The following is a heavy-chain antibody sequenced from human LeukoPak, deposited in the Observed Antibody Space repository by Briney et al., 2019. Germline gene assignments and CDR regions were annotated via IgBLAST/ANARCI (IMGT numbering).Heavy chain of an antibody. J-gene: IGHJ4*02. D-gene: IGHD3-22*01. Sequence: GGSMRLSCAASGFTVSSNYMTWVRQAPGKGLESVSVIYSGGSTYCADSVKGRFTISRDNSKNTLYLQMNSLRAEDTAVYYCAREFTYFYDSSGYYDPGYFDYWGQGTLVTVSS. CDR1: GFTVSSNY. CDR3: AREFTYFYDSSGYYDPGYFDY. CDR2: IYSGGST. V-gene: IGHV3-66*02.